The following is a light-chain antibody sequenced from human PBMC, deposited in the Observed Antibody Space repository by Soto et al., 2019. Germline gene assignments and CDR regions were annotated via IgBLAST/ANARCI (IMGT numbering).Light chain of an antibody. CDR3: AAWDDSLSGGV. CDR1: SFNIGFNY. CDR2: SND. V-gene: IGLV1-47*02. J-gene: IGLJ1*01. Sequence: QSVLTQPPSASGTPGQTVTISCSGSSFNIGFNYVYWYQQLPGMAPKLLIHSNDERPSGVPDRFSGSKSGTSASLAISGLRPEDEAEYYCAAWDDSLSGGVFGTGTKVTVL.